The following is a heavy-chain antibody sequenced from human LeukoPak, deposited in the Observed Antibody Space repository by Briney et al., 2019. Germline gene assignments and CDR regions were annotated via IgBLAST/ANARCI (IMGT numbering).Heavy chain of an antibody. CDR3: TRGLEGFTAYDDY. CDR1: GFRVGDYG. J-gene: IGHJ4*02. D-gene: IGHD5-12*01. Sequence: GGCLRLSCTASGFRVGDYGMGWVRQAPGKGLEWVGFIRSITFGWTADYAASVEGRFTISRDDSNNIAYLQMNSLKTEDTAVYYCTRGLEGFTAYDDYWGQGTLVTVSS. V-gene: IGHV3-49*04. CDR2: IRSITFGWTA.